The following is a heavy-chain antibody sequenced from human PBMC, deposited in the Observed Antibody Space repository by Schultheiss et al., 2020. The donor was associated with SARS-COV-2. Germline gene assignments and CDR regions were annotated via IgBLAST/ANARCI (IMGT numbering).Heavy chain of an antibody. J-gene: IGHJ3*02. CDR2: IYTSGST. D-gene: IGHD1-26*01. V-gene: IGHV4-4*07. CDR1: GGSISSYY. Sequence: SETLSLTCTVSGGSISSYYWSWIRQPAGKGLEWIGRIYTSGSTNYNPSLKSRVTISVDTSKNQFSLKVSSVTAADTADYYCARDRWELLYDAFDIWGQGTTVTVSS. CDR3: ARDRWELLYDAFDI.